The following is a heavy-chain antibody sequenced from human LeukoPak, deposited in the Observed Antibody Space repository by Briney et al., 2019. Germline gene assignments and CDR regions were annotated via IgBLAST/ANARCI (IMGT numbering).Heavy chain of an antibody. CDR2: IKEEGSEK. V-gene: IGHV3-7*01. Sequence: GGSLRLSCAVSGFTFSSYWMSWVRQAPGKGLEWVASIKEEGSEKYYVDSVKGRFTISRDNAKNSLYLQMNSLRAEDTAVYYCARRRSYDFWSGYGTYSYYYYMDVWGKGTTVTVSS. J-gene: IGHJ6*03. CDR3: ARRRSYDFWSGYGTYSYYYYMDV. D-gene: IGHD3-3*01. CDR1: GFTFSSYW.